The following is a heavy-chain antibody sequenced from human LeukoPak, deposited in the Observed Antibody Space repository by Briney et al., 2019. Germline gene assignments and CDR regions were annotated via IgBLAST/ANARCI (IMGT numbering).Heavy chain of an antibody. D-gene: IGHD3-10*01. Sequence: GGSLRLSCAASGFTFRRYEMNWVRQAPGKGLDWVSYISSSGTTVYYADSVKGRFTVSRDNDKNSLYLQMNSLRAEDTAVYYCARSIKGDSDHWGQGTLVTVSS. V-gene: IGHV3-48*03. CDR3: ARSIKGDSDH. CDR2: ISSSGTTV. J-gene: IGHJ4*02. CDR1: GFTFRRYE.